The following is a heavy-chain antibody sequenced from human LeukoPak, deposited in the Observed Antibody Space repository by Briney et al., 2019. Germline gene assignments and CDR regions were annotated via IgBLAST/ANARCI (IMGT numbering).Heavy chain of an antibody. CDR2: IYYSGST. CDR3: ARESWETVLRFLEWSRAVDY. Sequence: SETLSLTCTVSGGSISSSSYYWGWIRQPPGKGLEWIGSIYYSGSTYYNPSLKSRVTISVDTSKNQFSLRRRSVTAADTAVYYCARESWETVLRFLEWSRAVDYWGQGTLVTVSS. CDR1: GGSISSSSYY. J-gene: IGHJ4*02. V-gene: IGHV4-39*02. D-gene: IGHD3-3*01.